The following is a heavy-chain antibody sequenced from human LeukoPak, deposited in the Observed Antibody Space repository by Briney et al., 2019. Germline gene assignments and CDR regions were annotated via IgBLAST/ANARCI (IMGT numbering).Heavy chain of an antibody. CDR1: GGSFSGYY. J-gene: IGHJ4*02. CDR3: ARGGRRFSSSANPHYFDY. V-gene: IGHV4-34*01. Sequence: SETLSLTCAVYGGSFSGYYWSWIRQPPGKGLEWIGEINHSGSTNYNPSLKSRVTISVDTSKNQFSLKLSSVTAADTAVYYCARGGRRFSSSANPHYFDYWGQGTLVTVSS. D-gene: IGHD6-6*01. CDR2: INHSGST.